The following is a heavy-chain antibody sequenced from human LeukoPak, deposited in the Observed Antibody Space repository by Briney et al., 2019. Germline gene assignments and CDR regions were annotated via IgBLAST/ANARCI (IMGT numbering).Heavy chain of an antibody. CDR3: ASRWDHGYSYGYVVDY. Sequence: TPSETLSLTCTVSGGSISSSSYYWGWIRQPPGKGLEWIGSIYYSGSTYYNPSLKSRVTISVDTSKNQFSLKLSSVTAADTAVYYCASRWDHGYSYGYVVDYWGQGTLVTVSS. V-gene: IGHV4-39*07. D-gene: IGHD5-18*01. J-gene: IGHJ4*02. CDR1: GGSISSSSYY. CDR2: IYYSGST.